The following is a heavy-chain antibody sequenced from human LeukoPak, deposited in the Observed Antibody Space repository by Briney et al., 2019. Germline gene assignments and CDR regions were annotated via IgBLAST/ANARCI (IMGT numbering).Heavy chain of an antibody. Sequence: QPGGSLRLSCAASGFTFSSYSMSWVRQAPGKGLEWVSVIYSGGSTYYADSVKGRFTISRDNSKNTLYLQMNSLRAEDTAVCYCARSPAYYYGSGSYYIPDWGHGTLVTVSS. V-gene: IGHV3-53*01. J-gene: IGHJ4*01. CDR2: IYSGGST. D-gene: IGHD3-10*01. CDR1: GFTFSSYS. CDR3: ARSPAYYYGSGSYYIPD.